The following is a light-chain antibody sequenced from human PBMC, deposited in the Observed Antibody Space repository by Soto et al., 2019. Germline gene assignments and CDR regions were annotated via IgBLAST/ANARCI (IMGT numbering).Light chain of an antibody. CDR3: SSFTSRFTFV. Sequence: QSVLTQPPSVSEAPGQRVTISCTGTRSDVGAYNYVSWYQQHPGKAPKLMISEVTNRPSEVSDRFSGSKSGNTASLTISGLQAEDEADYYCSSFTSRFTFVFGTGTKVTVL. J-gene: IGLJ1*01. CDR1: RSDVGAYNY. V-gene: IGLV2-14*01. CDR2: EVT.